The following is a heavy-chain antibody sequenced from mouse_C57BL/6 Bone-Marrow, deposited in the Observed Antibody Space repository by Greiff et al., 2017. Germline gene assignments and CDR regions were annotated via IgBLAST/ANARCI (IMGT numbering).Heavy chain of an antibody. Sequence: QVQLQQPGAELVMPGASVKLSCKASGYTFTSYWMHWVKQRPGQGLEWIGEIDPSDSYTNYNQKFKGKSTLTVDKSSSTAYMRLSSLTSEDSAVYYCALYGKRAMDYWGQGTSVTVSS. CDR3: ALYGKRAMDY. CDR2: IDPSDSYT. CDR1: GYTFTSYW. V-gene: IGHV1-69*01. D-gene: IGHD2-1*01. J-gene: IGHJ4*01.